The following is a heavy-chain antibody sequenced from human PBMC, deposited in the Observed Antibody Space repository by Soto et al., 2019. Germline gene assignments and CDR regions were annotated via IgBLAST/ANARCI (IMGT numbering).Heavy chain of an antibody. V-gene: IGHV4-30-4*01. D-gene: IGHD3-22*01. CDR3: ARGLLLSGYYCPYFDY. J-gene: IGHJ4*02. CDR1: GGSISSGDYY. Sequence: PSETLSLTCTVSGGSISSGDYYWSWIRQPPGKGLEWIGYIYYSGSTYYNPSLKSRVTISVDTSKNQFSLKLSSVTAADTAVYYCARGLLLSGYYCPYFDYWGQGTLVTVSS. CDR2: IYYSGST.